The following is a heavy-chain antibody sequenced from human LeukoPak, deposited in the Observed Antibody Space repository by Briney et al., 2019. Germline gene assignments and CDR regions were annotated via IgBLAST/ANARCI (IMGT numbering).Heavy chain of an antibody. J-gene: IGHJ4*02. D-gene: IGHD6-13*01. CDR3: AGGISETGSFVL. CDR1: GGSIRSYY. V-gene: IGHV4-4*07. Sequence: SETLSLTCSVSGGSIRSYYWSWFRQPAGKGLEWIGRIYTSGSTNHNLSLKSRVTMSVDTSKNQFSLKLSSVTAADTAVYYCAGGISETGSFVLWGQGTLVTVSS. CDR2: IYTSGST.